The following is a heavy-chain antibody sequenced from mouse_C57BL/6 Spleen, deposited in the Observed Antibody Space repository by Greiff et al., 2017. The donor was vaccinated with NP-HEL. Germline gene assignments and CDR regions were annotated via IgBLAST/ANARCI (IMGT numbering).Heavy chain of an antibody. Sequence: DVKLVESGGGLVQPGGSLSLSCAASGFTFTDYYMSWVRQPPGKALEWLGFIRNKANGYTTEYSASVKGRFTISRDNSQSILYLQMNALRAEDSATYYCARYYYMAFAYWGQGTLVTVSA. D-gene: IGHD2-12*01. CDR2: IRNKANGYTT. J-gene: IGHJ3*01. V-gene: IGHV7-3*01. CDR3: ARYYYMAFAY. CDR1: GFTFTDYY.